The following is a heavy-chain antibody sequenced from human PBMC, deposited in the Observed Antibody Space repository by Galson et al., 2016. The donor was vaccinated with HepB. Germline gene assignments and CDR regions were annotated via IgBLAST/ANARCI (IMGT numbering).Heavy chain of an antibody. CDR1: GFTFSLYA. CDR2: ISYDGRLT. V-gene: IGHV3-30*04. Sequence: SLRLSCAAYGFTFSLYAMHWVRQAPGKGLEWVAGISYDGRLTYYADSVKGRFTISRDNSLNTLYLEMNSLRPEDTAVYYCARDPGLVVPAEYGMDVWGQGTTVIVSS. J-gene: IGHJ6*02. D-gene: IGHD2-15*01. CDR3: ARDPGLVVPAEYGMDV.